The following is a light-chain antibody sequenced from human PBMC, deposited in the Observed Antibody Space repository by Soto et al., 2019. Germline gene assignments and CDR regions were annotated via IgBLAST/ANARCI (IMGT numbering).Light chain of an antibody. CDR3: QQFGSSPPYA. CDR2: GTS. Sequence: EIVLTQSPGTLSLSPGERASLSCRASQSISSSDLAWFQQKPGQAPRLLIYGTSHRAPGIPDRFSGSGSGTDFTLTISRLDPEDFAVYYCQQFGSSPPYAFGQGTKLEIK. J-gene: IGKJ2*01. CDR1: QSISSSD. V-gene: IGKV3-20*01.